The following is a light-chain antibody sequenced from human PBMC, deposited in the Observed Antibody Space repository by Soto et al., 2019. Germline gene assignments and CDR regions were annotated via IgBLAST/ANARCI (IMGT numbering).Light chain of an antibody. V-gene: IGKV3-20*01. CDR3: QQYGSSRYT. Sequence: EIVLTQSPGTLSLSPGERATLSCRASQSVRSSYLAWYQQKPGQAPRLLIYGATSRAAGIPDRFSSSGSGTDFTLNISRLEPEDFAVYYCQQYGSSRYTFGQGTKLEIK. J-gene: IGKJ2*01. CDR2: GAT. CDR1: QSVRSSY.